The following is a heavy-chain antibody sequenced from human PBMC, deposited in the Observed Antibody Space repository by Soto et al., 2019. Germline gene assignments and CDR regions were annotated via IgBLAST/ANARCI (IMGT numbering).Heavy chain of an antibody. Sequence: SETLSLTCSVSGASVTSGSYYWSWIRQSPGKGLECIGYVFRGANTNYNPSLKGRVTISVDTSRNQFSLDLTSVTAADTAVYYCATALGPTTGIDYWGQGTLVPVSS. D-gene: IGHD2-8*02. CDR1: GASVTSGSYY. V-gene: IGHV4-61*01. CDR3: ATALGPTTGIDY. J-gene: IGHJ4*02. CDR2: VFRGANT.